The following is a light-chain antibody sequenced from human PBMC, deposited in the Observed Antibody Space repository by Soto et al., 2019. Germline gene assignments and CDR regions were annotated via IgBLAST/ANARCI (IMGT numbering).Light chain of an antibody. CDR2: DAT. V-gene: IGLV2-14*03. CDR1: STDVGVYYY. Sequence: QSVLTQPASVSGSPGQSITISCTGTSTDVGVYYYLSWFQQHPGKAPKLMSYDATKRPSGVSNRFSGSMSGNTASLTISGLQAEDESDYYCGSYTRIRTLEMVFGGGTQLTVL. J-gene: IGLJ3*02. CDR3: GSYTRIRTLEMV.